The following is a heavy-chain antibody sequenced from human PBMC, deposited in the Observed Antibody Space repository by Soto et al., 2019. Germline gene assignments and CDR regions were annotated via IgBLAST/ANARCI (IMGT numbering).Heavy chain of an antibody. CDR2: IIPILGIA. V-gene: IGHV1-69*02. CDR3: ARGAGSNYVGY. CDR1: GGTFSSYT. Sequence: QVQLVQSGAEVKKPGSSVKVSCKASGGTFSSYTISWVRQAPGQGLEWMGRIIPILGIANYAQKFQGRVTITADKATSTAYMELSSLRSEDTAVYYCARGAGSNYVGYWGQGTLVTVSS. D-gene: IGHD6-13*01. J-gene: IGHJ4*02.